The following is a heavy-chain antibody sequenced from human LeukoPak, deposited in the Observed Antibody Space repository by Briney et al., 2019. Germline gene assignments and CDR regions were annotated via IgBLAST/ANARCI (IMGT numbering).Heavy chain of an antibody. V-gene: IGHV3-21*04. CDR3: ATGSSGYYYEGGDY. J-gene: IGHJ4*02. Sequence: GGSLRLSCAASGFTFSDFGMNWVRQAPGKGLEWVSFISSNSNYIYYADSVKGRFTISRDNTKNSLHLQMNSLRAEDTVVYYCATGSSGYYYEGGDYWGQGTLVTVSS. CDR1: GFTFSDFG. D-gene: IGHD3-22*01. CDR2: ISSNSNYI.